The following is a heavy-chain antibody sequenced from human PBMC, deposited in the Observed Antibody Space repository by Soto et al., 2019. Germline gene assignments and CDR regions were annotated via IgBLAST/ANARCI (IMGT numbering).Heavy chain of an antibody. CDR3: ARGSGNVVVVAATPALSFFDY. D-gene: IGHD2-15*01. CDR1: GGSFSGYY. V-gene: IGHV4-34*01. J-gene: IGHJ4*02. Sequence: PSETLSLACVVYGGSFSGYYWSWIRQPPGKGLEWIGEINHSGSTNYNPSLKSRVTISVDTSKNQFSLKLSSVTAADTAVYYCARGSGNVVVVAATPALSFFDYWGQGTLVTVSS. CDR2: INHSGST.